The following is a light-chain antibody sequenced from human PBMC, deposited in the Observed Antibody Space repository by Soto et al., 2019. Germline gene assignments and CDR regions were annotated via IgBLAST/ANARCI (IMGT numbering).Light chain of an antibody. CDR3: QQYNNWPPIT. J-gene: IGKJ5*01. Sequence: ERVMTQSPATLSVSPGERATLSCRASQSVSSNLAWYQQKPGQAPRLLIYDASTRATGVPDRFSGSGSGTEFTLTISSLQSEDFALYYCQQYNNWPPITFGQGTRLDMK. V-gene: IGKV3-15*01. CDR1: QSVSSN. CDR2: DAS.